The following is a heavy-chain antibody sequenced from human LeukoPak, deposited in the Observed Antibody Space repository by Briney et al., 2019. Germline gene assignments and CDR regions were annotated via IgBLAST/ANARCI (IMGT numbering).Heavy chain of an antibody. Sequence: PGGSLRLSCAASGFTFSTYSMSWVRQAPGKGLEWVSYISTSSSPIYYADSVNGRFTISRDNAKNSLYLQMNSLRAEDTAVYYCAKVAVAGTTWFDPWGQGTLVTVSS. CDR3: AKVAVAGTTWFDP. CDR2: ISTSSSPI. CDR1: GFTFSTYS. D-gene: IGHD6-19*01. J-gene: IGHJ5*02. V-gene: IGHV3-48*01.